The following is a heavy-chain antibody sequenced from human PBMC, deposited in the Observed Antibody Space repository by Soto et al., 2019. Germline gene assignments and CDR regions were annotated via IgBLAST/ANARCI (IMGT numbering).Heavy chain of an antibody. V-gene: IGHV3-30*18. CDR2: ISYDGSNK. CDR3: AKDLSYYYGSGSYYNEGAIDY. Sequence: QVQLVESGGGVVQPGRSLRLSCAASGFTFSSYGMHWVRQAPGKGLEWVAVISYDGSNKYYADSVKGRFTSSRDNSKNTLYLQMNSLRAEDTAVYYCAKDLSYYYGSGSYYNEGAIDYWGQGTLVTVSS. J-gene: IGHJ4*02. CDR1: GFTFSSYG. D-gene: IGHD3-10*01.